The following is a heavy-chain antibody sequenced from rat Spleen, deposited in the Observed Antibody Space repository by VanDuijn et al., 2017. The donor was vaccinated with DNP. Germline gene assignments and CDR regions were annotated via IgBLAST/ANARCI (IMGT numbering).Heavy chain of an antibody. Sequence: EVQLVESGGGLVQPGRSLKLSCVASGFSLSDYYMAWVRQAPTKGLAWVAYISYDGGTTYSGDSVKGRFTISRDIAKNTLYLQMNSLRSEDMATYFCARWYNSGYSFDYWGQGVMVTVSS. CDR1: GFSLSDYY. CDR3: ARWYNSGYSFDY. CDR2: ISYDGGTT. J-gene: IGHJ2*01. V-gene: IGHV5-22*01. D-gene: IGHD4-3*01.